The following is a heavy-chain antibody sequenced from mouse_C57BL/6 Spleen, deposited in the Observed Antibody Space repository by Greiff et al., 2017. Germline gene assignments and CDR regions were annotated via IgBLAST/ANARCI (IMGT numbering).Heavy chain of an antibody. CDR1: GYTFTSYT. Sequence: QVQLQQSGAELARPGASVKMSCKASGYTFTSYTMHWVKQRPGQGLEWIGYINPSSGYTKYNQKFKDKATLTADKSSSTAYMQLSSLTSEDSAVYYCARWGDRESLSLYDWYFEVWGTGTTVTVSS. CDR3: ARWGDRESLSLYDWYFEV. D-gene: IGHD2-12*01. V-gene: IGHV1-4*01. J-gene: IGHJ1*03. CDR2: INPSSGYT.